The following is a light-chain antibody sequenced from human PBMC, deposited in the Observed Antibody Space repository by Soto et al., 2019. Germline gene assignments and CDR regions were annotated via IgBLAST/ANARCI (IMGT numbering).Light chain of an antibody. CDR3: QKYNSAPWT. CDR2: AAS. CDR1: QAISNY. V-gene: IGKV1-27*01. Sequence: DIQMTQSPSSLSASVGDRVTITCRASQAISNYLAWYQQKPGKVPTLLIYAASTLRSGVPSRFSGSGSGTDFTLTISSLQPEDVATYYCQKYNSAPWTFGQGTKVEIK. J-gene: IGKJ1*01.